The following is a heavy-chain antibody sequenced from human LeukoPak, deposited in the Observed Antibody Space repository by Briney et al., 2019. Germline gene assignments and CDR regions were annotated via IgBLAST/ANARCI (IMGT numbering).Heavy chain of an antibody. CDR1: GFTFSTYS. J-gene: IGHJ5*02. V-gene: IGHV3-21*01. CDR3: ARGVVIAAGYPWFDP. D-gene: IGHD2-15*01. CDR2: ISSSSSYI. Sequence: GGSLRLSCAASGFTFSTYSMNWVRQAPGKGPEWVSSISSSSSYIYYADSVKGRFTISRDNAKNSLYLQMNSLRAEDTAVYYCARGVVIAAGYPWFDPWGQGTLVIVSS.